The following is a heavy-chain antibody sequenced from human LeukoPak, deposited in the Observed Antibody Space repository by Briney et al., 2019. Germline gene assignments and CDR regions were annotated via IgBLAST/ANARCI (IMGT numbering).Heavy chain of an antibody. CDR3: AKELDTMFFDY. D-gene: IGHD3-10*02. CDR2: MNHNGNVN. CDR1: GFTFSSYW. Sequence: PGGSLRLSCAASGFTFSSYWVNWARQAPGKGLEWVASMNHNGNVNYYVDSVRGRFTISRDSGRKSVYLQMNSLTTDDTAFYFCAKELDTMFFDYWGQGALVTVSS. V-gene: IGHV3-7*03. J-gene: IGHJ4*02.